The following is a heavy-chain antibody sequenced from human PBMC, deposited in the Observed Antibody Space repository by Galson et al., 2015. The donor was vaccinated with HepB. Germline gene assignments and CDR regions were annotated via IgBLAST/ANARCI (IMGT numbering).Heavy chain of an antibody. D-gene: IGHD2-2*01. V-gene: IGHV3-30*04. J-gene: IGHJ4*02. Sequence: SLRLSCAASGFTFSSYAMHWVRQAPGKGLEWVAVISYDGSNKYYADSVKGRFTISRDNSKNTLYLQMNSLRAEDTAVYYCASSLRVPATKLDYWGQGTLVTVSS. CDR3: ASSLRVPATKLDY. CDR1: GFTFSSYA. CDR2: ISYDGSNK.